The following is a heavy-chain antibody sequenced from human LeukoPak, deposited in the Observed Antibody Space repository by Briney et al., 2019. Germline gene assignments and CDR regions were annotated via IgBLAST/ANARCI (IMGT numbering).Heavy chain of an antibody. D-gene: IGHD2-2*02. J-gene: IGHJ4*02. CDR2: IYYSGST. CDR1: GGSISSSSYY. CDR3: ARQVVPAAIGDY. V-gene: IGHV4-39*01. Sequence: PSETLSLTCTVSGGSISSSSYYWGWIRQPPGKGLEWVGSIYYSGSTYYNPSLKSRVTISVDTSKNQFSLELSSVTAADTAVYYCARQVVPAAIGDYWGQGTLVTVSS.